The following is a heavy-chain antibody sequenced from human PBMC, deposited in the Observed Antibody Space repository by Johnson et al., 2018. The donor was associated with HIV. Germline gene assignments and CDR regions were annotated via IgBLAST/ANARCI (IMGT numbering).Heavy chain of an antibody. CDR1: GFSVSASY. V-gene: IGHV3-66*01. Sequence: VQLVESGGGLVKPGGSLRLSCAASGFSVSASYMSWLRQAPGKALEWVSVIYRGGATYYAASVQGRFTISRDNSKNTLYLQMNSLRAEDTAVYYCAREPEGWAFDIWGQGTMVTVSS. CDR2: IYRGGAT. J-gene: IGHJ3*02. CDR3: AREPEGWAFDI. D-gene: IGHD2-15*01.